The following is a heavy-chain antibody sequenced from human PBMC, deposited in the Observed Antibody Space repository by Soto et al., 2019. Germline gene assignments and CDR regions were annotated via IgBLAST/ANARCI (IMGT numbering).Heavy chain of an antibody. CDR3: SGGVGDAI. D-gene: IGHD1-26*01. V-gene: IGHV3-7*04. CDR1: GFSFRSDW. J-gene: IGHJ4*02. Sequence: EDQLVESGGGLVQPGGSLRLTCAVSGFSFRSDWMNWVRQAPGKGLEWVAHTNKDGSEKYYLDSVKGRFTIFGDNAKNSLYLQMNSLRAGDTAVYYCSGGVGDAIWGQGTLVTVSS. CDR2: TNKDGSEK.